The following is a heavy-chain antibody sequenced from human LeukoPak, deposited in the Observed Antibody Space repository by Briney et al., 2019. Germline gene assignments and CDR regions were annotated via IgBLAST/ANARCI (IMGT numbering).Heavy chain of an antibody. CDR3: AKVFYYGSGKPDY. CDR1: GFTFSSYA. CDR2: ISGRGGST. J-gene: IGHJ4*02. D-gene: IGHD3-10*01. V-gene: IGHV3-23*01. Sequence: SGVSLRLSCAASGFTFSSYAMSWVRQAPGKGPEWVSAISGRGGSTDYADSVKGRFTISRDNSKNTLYLQMNSLRAEDTAVYYCAKVFYYGSGKPDYWGQGTLVTVSS.